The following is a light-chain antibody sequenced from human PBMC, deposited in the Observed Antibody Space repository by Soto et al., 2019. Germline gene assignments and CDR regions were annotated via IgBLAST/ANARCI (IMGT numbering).Light chain of an antibody. V-gene: IGKV1-9*01. CDR3: QQYNDYWT. CDR1: QDIAIY. Sequence: IQLTQSPSSLSASVGDRVTITCRASQDIAIYLAWYQQKPGEAPKLLIYAASTLYGGVPSRFSGSGSGTDFALTITSLQPDDFATYYCQQYNDYWTFGQGTKVDIK. J-gene: IGKJ1*01. CDR2: AAS.